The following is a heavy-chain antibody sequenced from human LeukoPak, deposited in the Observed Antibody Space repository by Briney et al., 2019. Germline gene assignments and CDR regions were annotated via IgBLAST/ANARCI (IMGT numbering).Heavy chain of an antibody. CDR3: VLPAKGRSRHGYSGYDYGADFDY. V-gene: IGHV4-39*07. D-gene: IGHD5-12*01. CDR1: GGSISSSSYY. J-gene: IGHJ4*02. CDR2: IYYSGST. Sequence: SETLSLTCTVSGGSISSSSYYWGWIRQPPGKGLEWIGSIYYSGSTYYNPSLKSRVTMSVDTSKNQFSLKLSSVTAADTAVYYCVLPAKGRSRHGYSGYDYGADFDYWGQGTLVTVSS.